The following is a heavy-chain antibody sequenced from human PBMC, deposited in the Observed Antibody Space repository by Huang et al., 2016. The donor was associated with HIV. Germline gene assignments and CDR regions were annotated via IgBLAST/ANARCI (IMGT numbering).Heavy chain of an antibody. CDR3: AKPSGDYEFFDF. J-gene: IGHJ4*02. CDR1: GFMFSTFG. D-gene: IGHD4-17*01. CDR2: RANDGGRK. V-gene: IGHV3-30*18. Sequence: QVHLEESGGGVVQPGRPLRLSCTASGFMFSTFGIDWVRKAPGKRLEWVAGRANDGGRKYYVDSVKGRFTISRDNSKNIVYLQMNSLRPEDTAVYDCAKPSGDYEFFDFWGQGTVVTVSS.